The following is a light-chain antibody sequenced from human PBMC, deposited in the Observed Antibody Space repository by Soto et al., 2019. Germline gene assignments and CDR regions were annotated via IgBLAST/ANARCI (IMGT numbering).Light chain of an antibody. CDR1: KSVSSY. CDR3: QQDGSSLRT. J-gene: IGKJ1*01. Sequence: IVSAQSPGPRSFSPGESVTLSCRASKSVSSYLAWYQQKSGQAPRLLIYAASTRASGTPDRFSGSGFGTDFTLTISRLEPEDFAVYYCQQDGSSLRTFGQGTKVDIK. CDR2: AAS. V-gene: IGKV3-20*01.